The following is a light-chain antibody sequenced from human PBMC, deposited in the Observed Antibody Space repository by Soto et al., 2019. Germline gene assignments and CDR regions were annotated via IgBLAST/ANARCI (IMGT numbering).Light chain of an antibody. J-gene: IGLJ3*02. Sequence: QSVLTQPPSASGTPGQRVTISCSGSTFNIGRNSVNWYQQLPGTAPKLLIYNNNHRPSGVPDRFSGSKSDTSASLAISVLQSEDEADYYCATWEDSLHGPVFGGGTKVTVL. CDR3: ATWEDSLHGPV. CDR2: NNN. V-gene: IGLV1-44*01. CDR1: TFNIGRNS.